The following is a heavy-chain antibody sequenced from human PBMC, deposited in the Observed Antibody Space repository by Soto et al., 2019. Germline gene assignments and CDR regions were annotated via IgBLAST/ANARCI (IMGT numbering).Heavy chain of an antibody. J-gene: IGHJ5*02. V-gene: IGHV1-69*06. CDR1: GVTFSSYA. CDR3: ARAAICSGGSCYRNWFDP. Sequence: SVKVSCKASGVTFSSYAISWVRQAPGQGLEWMGGIIPIFGTANYAQKFQGRVTITADKSTSTAYMELSSLRSEDTAVYYCARAAICSGGSCYRNWFDPWGQGTLVTVSS. CDR2: IIPIFGTA. D-gene: IGHD2-15*01.